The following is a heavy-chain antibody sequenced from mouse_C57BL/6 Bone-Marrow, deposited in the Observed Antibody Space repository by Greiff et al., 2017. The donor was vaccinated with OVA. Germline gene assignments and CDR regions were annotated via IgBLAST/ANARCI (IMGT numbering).Heavy chain of an antibody. J-gene: IGHJ2*01. D-gene: IGHD1-1*01. Sequence: QVQLQQPGAELVKPGASVKLSCKASGYTFTSYWMQWVKQRPGQGLEWIGEIDPSDSYTNYNQKFKGNATLTVDTSSSTAYMQLSSLTSEDSAVYYCVGSFITTVVVDDWGQGTTLTVSS. CDR3: VGSFITTVVVDD. CDR1: GYTFTSYW. V-gene: IGHV1-50*01. CDR2: IDPSDSYT.